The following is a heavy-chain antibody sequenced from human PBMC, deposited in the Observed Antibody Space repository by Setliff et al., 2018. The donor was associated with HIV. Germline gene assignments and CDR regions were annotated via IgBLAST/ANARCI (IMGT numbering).Heavy chain of an antibody. V-gene: IGHV3-11*04. D-gene: IGHD5-18*01. Sequence: KPGGSLRLSCTASGFTLGDYAMSWVRQAPGMGLEWLSYISSTGSAIYYADSVKGRFTISRDNTKNSLYLQMNSLRAEDTAVYYCARVLGYSYAHDSWGQGTLVTVSS. CDR1: GFTLGDYA. CDR3: ARVLGYSYAHDS. J-gene: IGHJ4*02. CDR2: ISSTGSAI.